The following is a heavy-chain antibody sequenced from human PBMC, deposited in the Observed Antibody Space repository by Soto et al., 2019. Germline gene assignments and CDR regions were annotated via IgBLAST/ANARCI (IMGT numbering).Heavy chain of an antibody. D-gene: IGHD3-16*01. V-gene: IGHV4-4*07. CDR3: ARSLGSAAGWSFDV. CDR1: GASMSDYF. Sequence: QVQLQESGPGLVTPSETLSLTCTVSGASMSDYFWTWIRLPAGKRLEWIGRKSISGSTDYNPSLRGRASMSVDTSKNQCSLRLISVTAADTALYYCARSLGSAAGWSFDVWGQGILVTVSS. CDR2: KSISGST. J-gene: IGHJ4*02.